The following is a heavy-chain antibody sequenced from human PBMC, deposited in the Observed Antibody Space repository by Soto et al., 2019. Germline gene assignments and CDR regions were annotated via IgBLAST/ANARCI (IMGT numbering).Heavy chain of an antibody. CDR1: WGSSSSYY. V-gene: IGHV4-59*01. CDR3: ARDRMADDFWSGPSWSLNNYYYMDV. J-gene: IGHJ6*03. D-gene: IGHD3-3*01. CDR2: IYYNGST. Sequence: SETVKLTCTVAWGSSSSYYLRWIRQPPGQGLKWVGYIYYNGSTNYNPSLKSRVTISIDTSKNQFSLKLSSVTAADTAFYYCARDRMADDFWSGPSWSLNNYYYMDVWGKGTTVT.